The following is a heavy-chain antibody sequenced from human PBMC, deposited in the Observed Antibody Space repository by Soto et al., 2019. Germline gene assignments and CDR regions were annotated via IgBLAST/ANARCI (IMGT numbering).Heavy chain of an antibody. CDR3: ARDRVAVRPGWFDP. Sequence: QVQLVQSGAEVKKPGASVKVSCRASGYTFATYGISWVRQAPGQGLEWMGWIGVYNGDTNYAQKFQGRVTMTTDTSTSTAYMEVRSLRSDDTAVYYCARDRVAVRPGWFDPWGQGTLVTVSS. CDR2: IGVYNGDT. V-gene: IGHV1-18*01. CDR1: GYTFATYG. J-gene: IGHJ5*02. D-gene: IGHD6-6*01.